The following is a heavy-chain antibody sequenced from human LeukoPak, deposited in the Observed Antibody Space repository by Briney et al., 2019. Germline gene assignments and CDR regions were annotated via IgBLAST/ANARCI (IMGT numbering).Heavy chain of an antibody. V-gene: IGHV3-30*02. CDR3: ARFDSSGLDAFDI. CDR1: GFTFSNYD. Sequence: GGSLRLSCAASGFTFSNYDMHWVRQAPGKGLEWVTFIQFGGSNKYYADSVKGRFTISRDNAKNSLYLQMNSLRAEDTAVYYCARFDSSGLDAFDIWGQGTMVTVSS. CDR2: IQFGGSNK. J-gene: IGHJ3*02. D-gene: IGHD3-22*01.